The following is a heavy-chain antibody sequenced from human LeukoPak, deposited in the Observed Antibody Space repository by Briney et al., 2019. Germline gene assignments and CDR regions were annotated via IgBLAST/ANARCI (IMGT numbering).Heavy chain of an antibody. CDR2: ISAYNGNT. CDR3: ARDLTQIFVVVVAATPGWFDP. V-gene: IGHV1-18*01. D-gene: IGHD2-15*01. CDR1: GYTFTSYG. J-gene: IGHJ5*02. Sequence: ASVKVSCKASGYTFTSYGISWVRQAPGQGLEWMGWISAYNGNTNYAQKLQGRVTMTTDTSTSTAYMELRSLRSDDTAVYYCARDLTQIFVVVVAATPGWFDPWGQGTLVTVSS.